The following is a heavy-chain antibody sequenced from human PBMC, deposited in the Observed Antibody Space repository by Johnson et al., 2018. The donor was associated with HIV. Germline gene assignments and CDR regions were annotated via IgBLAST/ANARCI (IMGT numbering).Heavy chain of an antibody. J-gene: IGHJ3*01. D-gene: IGHD3-16*01. Sequence: QMLLVESGGGVVQPGGSLRLSCAASGFTFSTFGMHWVRQAPGKGLEWVAFIRYDGNNKYYADSVKGRFTISRDNSKNTLYLQMNSLRAEATAVYYCAKLRWAWGAALDVWGQGTMVTVSS. CDR1: GFTFSTFG. V-gene: IGHV3-30*02. CDR2: IRYDGNNK. CDR3: AKLRWAWGAALDV.